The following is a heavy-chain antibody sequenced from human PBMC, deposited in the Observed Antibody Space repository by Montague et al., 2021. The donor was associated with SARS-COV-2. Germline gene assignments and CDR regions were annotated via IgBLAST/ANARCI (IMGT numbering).Heavy chain of an antibody. V-gene: IGHV3-23*01. J-gene: IGHJ4*02. Sequence: SLRLSCAASGFTFSSYAMSWVRQAPGKGLEWVSRIRGNGGSTNYADSVKGRFTISRDNPKNTLYLQMNSLRAEDTAVYYCARLDIMTAYGYEYWGQGTMVTVSS. D-gene: IGHD3-9*01. CDR1: GFTFSSYA. CDR2: IRGNGGST. CDR3: ARLDIMTAYGYEY.